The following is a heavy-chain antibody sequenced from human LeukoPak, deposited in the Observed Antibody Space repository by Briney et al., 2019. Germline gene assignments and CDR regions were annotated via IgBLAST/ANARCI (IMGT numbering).Heavy chain of an antibody. CDR2: ISAYNGNT. CDR3: ARSIVVVPADLHWPNWFDP. Sequence: GASVKVSCKASGYTFTSYGISWVRQAPGQGLEWMGWISAYNGNTNYAQKLQGRVTMTTDTSTSTAYMELRSLRSDDTAVYYCARSIVVVPADLHWPNWFDPWGQGTLVTVSS. CDR1: GYTFTSYG. J-gene: IGHJ5*02. D-gene: IGHD2-2*01. V-gene: IGHV1-18*01.